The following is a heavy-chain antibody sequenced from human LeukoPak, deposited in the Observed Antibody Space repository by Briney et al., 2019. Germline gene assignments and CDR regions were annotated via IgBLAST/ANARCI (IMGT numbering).Heavy chain of an antibody. V-gene: IGHV4-59*12. CDR2: IYHSGST. Sequence: PSETLSLICTVSGGSIRGYYWSWIRQPPGKGLEWIGYIYHSGSTYYNPSLKSRVTISVDRSKNQFSLKLSSVTAADTAVYYCARVFDAAFVDYWGQGTLVTVSS. J-gene: IGHJ4*02. D-gene: IGHD3-9*01. CDR3: ARVFDAAFVDY. CDR1: GGSIRGYY.